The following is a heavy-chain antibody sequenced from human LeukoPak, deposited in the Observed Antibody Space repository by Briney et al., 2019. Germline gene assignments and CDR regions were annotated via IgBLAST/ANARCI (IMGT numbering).Heavy chain of an antibody. D-gene: IGHD6-13*01. CDR1: GYTFTSYD. CDR3: TRHLDGIAAYDY. J-gene: IGHJ4*02. V-gene: IGHV1-8*03. CDR2: MNPNSGNT. Sequence: ASVKVSCKASGYTFTSYDINWVRQATGQGLEWMGWMNPNSGNTGYAQKFQGRVTITRNTSISTAYMELSSLRSEDTAVYYCTRHLDGIAAYDYWGQGSLVTVSS.